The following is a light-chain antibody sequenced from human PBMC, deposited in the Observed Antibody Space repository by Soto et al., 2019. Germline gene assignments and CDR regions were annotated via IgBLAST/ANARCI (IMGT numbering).Light chain of an antibody. CDR1: SSDVGSYNL. Sequence: QSALTQPASVSGSPGQSITISCTGTSSDVGSYNLVSWYQQHPGKAHKLMLYEVSKRPSGVSNRFSGANSGNTASLTISGIQAEDEVDYYCCSYAGSSTFYVVFGGGTKLTVL. CDR3: CSYAGSSTFYVV. J-gene: IGLJ2*01. V-gene: IGLV2-23*02. CDR2: EVS.